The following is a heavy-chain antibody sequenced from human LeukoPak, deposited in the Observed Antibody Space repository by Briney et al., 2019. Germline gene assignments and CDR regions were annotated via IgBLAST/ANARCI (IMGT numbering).Heavy chain of an antibody. Sequence: GGSLRLSCAASGFTFSSYWMHWVRQAPGKGLVWVSRISSDGSSTSYADSVKGRFTISRDNAKNTLYLQMNSLRAEDTAVYYCASLRGGSWSTFDYWGQGTLVTVSS. V-gene: IGHV3-74*01. J-gene: IGHJ4*02. CDR2: ISSDGSST. D-gene: IGHD3-10*01. CDR1: GFTFSSYW. CDR3: ASLRGGSWSTFDY.